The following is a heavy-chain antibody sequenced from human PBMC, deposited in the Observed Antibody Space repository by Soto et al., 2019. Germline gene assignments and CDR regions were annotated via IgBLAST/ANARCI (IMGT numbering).Heavy chain of an antibody. D-gene: IGHD3-3*01. CDR2: FRESGGTT. CDR1: GFGFTFSTSA. Sequence: GGSLRLSCAASGFGFTFSTSAMSWVRQAPGKGLEWVSTFRESGGTTHYANSVKGRFTISRDTSKNSVSLQMDSLRDEDAAVYYCARIKLVEWFFINVDVYDMDVWGQGTPVTVSS. J-gene: IGHJ6*02. CDR3: ARIKLVEWFFINVDVYDMDV. V-gene: IGHV3-23*01.